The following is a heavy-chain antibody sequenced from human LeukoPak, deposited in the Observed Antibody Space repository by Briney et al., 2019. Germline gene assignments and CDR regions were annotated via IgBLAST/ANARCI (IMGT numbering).Heavy chain of an antibody. CDR3: ARWWELLNY. CDR1: GGSISSGNYY. J-gene: IGHJ4*02. Sequence: SETLSLTCSVSGGSISSGNYYWNWIRQPAGKGLDWIGRIHVSGNTNLNPSLKSRVTISVDTSKNQFSLNLRSVTAADTAVYHCARWWELLNYWGRGTLVIVSS. CDR2: IHVSGNT. D-gene: IGHD4-23*01. V-gene: IGHV4-61*02.